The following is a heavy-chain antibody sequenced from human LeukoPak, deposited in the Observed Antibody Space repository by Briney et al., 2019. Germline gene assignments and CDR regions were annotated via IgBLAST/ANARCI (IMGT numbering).Heavy chain of an antibody. V-gene: IGHV4-59*12. D-gene: IGHD3-10*01. Sequence: SETLSLTCTVSGGSISSYYWSWIRQPPGKGLEWIGNIFYSGSTYYSPSLKSRVTISLDTPRNQFSLKLNSVTAADTAVYYCAKSNGYGLVDIWGQGTMVTVSS. CDR1: GGSISSYY. CDR2: IFYSGST. CDR3: AKSNGYGLVDI. J-gene: IGHJ3*02.